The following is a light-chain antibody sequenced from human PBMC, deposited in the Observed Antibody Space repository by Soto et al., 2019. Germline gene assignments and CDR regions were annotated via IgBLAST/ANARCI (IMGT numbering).Light chain of an antibody. CDR1: QSVTSN. CDR3: QQYNYWWT. CDR2: SAS. V-gene: IGKV3-15*01. Sequence: EVVMTQSPATLSVSPGERATLSCRASQSVTSNLAWYQQKPGQAPRLLIYSASARATGVPARFSGSGSGTEFTLTISSLQSEDFGVYYCQQYNYWWTFGQGTTVEI. J-gene: IGKJ1*01.